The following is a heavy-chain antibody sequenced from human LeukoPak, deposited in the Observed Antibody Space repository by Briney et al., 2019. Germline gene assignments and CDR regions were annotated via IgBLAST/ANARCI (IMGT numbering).Heavy chain of an antibody. CDR2: INHSGST. CDR3: AGGVPTPLDY. V-gene: IGHV4-34*01. CDR1: GGSFSGYY. Sequence: SETLSLTCAVYGGSFSGYYWSWIRQPPGKGLEWIGEINHSGSTNYNPSLKSRVTISVDTYKNQFSLKLSSVTAADTAVYYCAGGVPTPLDYWGQGTLVTVSS. J-gene: IGHJ4*02.